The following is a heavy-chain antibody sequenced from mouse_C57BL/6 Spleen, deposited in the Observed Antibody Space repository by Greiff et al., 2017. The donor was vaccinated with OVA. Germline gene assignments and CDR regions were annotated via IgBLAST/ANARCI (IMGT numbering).Heavy chain of an antibody. CDR3: ARVYYGSSYYFDY. Sequence: EVKVVESGGGLVKPGGSLKLSCAASGFTFSSYTMSWVRQTPEKRLEWVATISGGGGNTYYPDSVKGRFTISRDNAKNTLYLQMSSLRSEDTALYYCARVYYGSSYYFDYWGQGTTLTVSS. CDR1: GFTFSSYT. V-gene: IGHV5-9*01. J-gene: IGHJ2*01. CDR2: ISGGGGNT. D-gene: IGHD1-1*01.